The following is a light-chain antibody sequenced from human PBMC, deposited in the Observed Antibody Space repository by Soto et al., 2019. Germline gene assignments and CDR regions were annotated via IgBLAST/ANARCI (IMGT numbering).Light chain of an antibody. J-gene: IGKJ1*01. V-gene: IGKV1-39*01. CDR1: QTISIF. Sequence: DIQMTQYPYSLAASVGDGVTITCLASQTISIFLNWYQQKPGKAPKLLIYGASTLQGGVPSRFSGSGSGTDFTLTISRLQPEDFATYYCQRSYGSPPWTFGQGTKVDIK. CDR2: GAS. CDR3: QRSYGSPPWT.